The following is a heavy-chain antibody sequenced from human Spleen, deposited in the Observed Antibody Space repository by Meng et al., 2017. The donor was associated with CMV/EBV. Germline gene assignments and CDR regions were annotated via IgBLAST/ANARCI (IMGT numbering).Heavy chain of an antibody. CDR2: ISWNSGSI. D-gene: IGHD4-17*01. CDR3: AKAPDYGATGYFDY. CDR1: GFTFSSYW. Sequence: SLKISCAASGFTFSSYWMHWVRQAPGKGLEWVSGISWNSGSIGYADSVKGRFTISRDNAKNSLYLQMNSLRAEDTALYYCAKAPDYGATGYFDYWGQGTLVTVSS. V-gene: IGHV3-9*01. J-gene: IGHJ4*02.